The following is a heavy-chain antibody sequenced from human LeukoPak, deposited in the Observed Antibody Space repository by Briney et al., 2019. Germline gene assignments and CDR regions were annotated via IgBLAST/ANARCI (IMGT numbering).Heavy chain of an antibody. CDR1: GGSISSGGYY. Sequence: SETLSLTCTVSGGSISSGGYYWGWIRQPPGKGLEWIGSIYYSGSTYYNPSLKSRVTISVDTSKNQFSLKLSSVTAADTAVYYCARKGRGSYYLDYWGQGTLVTVSS. D-gene: IGHD1-26*01. CDR2: IYYSGST. V-gene: IGHV4-39*07. CDR3: ARKGRGSYYLDY. J-gene: IGHJ4*02.